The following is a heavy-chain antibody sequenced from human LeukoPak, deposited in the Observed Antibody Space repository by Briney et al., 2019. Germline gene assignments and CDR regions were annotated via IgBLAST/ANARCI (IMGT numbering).Heavy chain of an antibody. Sequence: GGSLRLSCAASGFTFSNYEMNWVRQAPGKGLEWVSYISSSSATIYYADSVKGRFTISRDNAKNSLSLQMNSLGAEDTAVYYCARERGGTGGSYDLWGQGTLVTVSS. V-gene: IGHV3-48*03. CDR2: ISSSSATI. J-gene: IGHJ5*02. D-gene: IGHD3-10*01. CDR1: GFTFSNYE. CDR3: ARERGGTGGSYDL.